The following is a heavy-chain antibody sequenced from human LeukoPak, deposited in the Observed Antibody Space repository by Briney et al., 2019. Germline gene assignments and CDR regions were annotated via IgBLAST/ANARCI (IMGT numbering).Heavy chain of an antibody. D-gene: IGHD1-26*01. V-gene: IGHV3-33*01. J-gene: IGHJ4*02. CDR3: ARDSASTPLDY. CDR1: GFTFSSYG. Sequence: PGGSLRLSCAASGFTFSSYGMHWVRQAPGKGMEWVAVVSNDGGNEYYADSVKGRFAISRDNSKNTVYLQMNSLRGEDTAVYYCARDSASTPLDYWGQGTLVTVSS. CDR2: VSNDGGNE.